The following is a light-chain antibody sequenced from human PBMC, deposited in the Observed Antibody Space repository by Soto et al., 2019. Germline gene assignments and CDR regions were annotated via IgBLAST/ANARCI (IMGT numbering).Light chain of an antibody. J-gene: IGKJ1*01. V-gene: IGKV3-20*01. CDR3: QQYGSSGT. CDR1: QSVSNS. Sequence: IVLTQSPATLSLSPGERVTLSCRASQSVSNSLAWYQQKPGQPPRLLIYDVSNRATGISDRFSGSGSGTDFTLTISRLEPEEFAVYYCQQYGSSGTFGQGTKVDIK. CDR2: DVS.